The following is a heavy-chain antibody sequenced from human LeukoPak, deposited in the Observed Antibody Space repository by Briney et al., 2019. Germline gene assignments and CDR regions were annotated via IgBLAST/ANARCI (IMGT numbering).Heavy chain of an antibody. D-gene: IGHD1/OR15-1a*01. V-gene: IGHV2-70*04. CDR1: GMSLSTHAMR. CDR3: ALSLNNAAYFDY. Sequence: ESGPALMKPTQTLTLPCTFSGMSLSTHAMRVSWIRHPPGKALEWLARIDWDDDEFYNRPLKTRLTISKDTSKNQVVVTMTNMDPVDTATYYCALSLNNAAYFDYWGQGTLVTVSS. CDR2: IDWDDDE. J-gene: IGHJ4*02.